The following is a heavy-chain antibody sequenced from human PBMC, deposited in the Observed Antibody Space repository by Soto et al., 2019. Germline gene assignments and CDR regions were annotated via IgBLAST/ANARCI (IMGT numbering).Heavy chain of an antibody. D-gene: IGHD1-1*01. J-gene: IGHJ4*02. CDR1: GFTFNMYA. CDR3: ARTITGYFWAGAY. CDR2: IGGSGANT. Sequence: GGSLRLSCAASGFTFNMYAMSWVRQAPGKGLEWVSGIGGSGANTYYADFVKGRFTISRDNSKNTLYLQMDSLRAEDTAIYYCARTITGYFWAGAYWGQGTLVTVSS. V-gene: IGHV3-23*01.